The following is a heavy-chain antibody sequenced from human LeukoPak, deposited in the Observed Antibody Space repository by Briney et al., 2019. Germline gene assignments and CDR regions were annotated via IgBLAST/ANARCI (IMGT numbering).Heavy chain of an antibody. J-gene: IGHJ4*02. D-gene: IGHD4-23*01. V-gene: IGHV3-21*01. CDR1: GFAFSSYS. CDR2: ISSSSSYI. Sequence: AGGSLRLSCAASGFAFSSYSMNWVRQAPGKGLEWVSSISSSSSYIYYADSVKGRFTISRDNAKNSLYLQMNSLRAEDTAVYYCARVWMTTVVTAALGYWGQGTLVTVSS. CDR3: ARVWMTTVVTAALGY.